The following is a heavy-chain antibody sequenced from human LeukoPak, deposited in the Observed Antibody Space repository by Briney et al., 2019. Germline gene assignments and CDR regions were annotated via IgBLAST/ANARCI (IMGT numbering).Heavy chain of an antibody. CDR1: GFTFDDYA. V-gene: IGHV3-9*01. Sequence: GRSLRLSCAASGFTFDDYAMHWVRQAPGEGLEWVSGISWNSGSIGYADSVKGRFTISRDNAKNSLYLQMNSLRAEDTALCYCAKDRSSSWYDYFDYWGQGTLVTVSS. CDR3: AKDRSSSWYDYFDY. J-gene: IGHJ4*02. D-gene: IGHD6-13*01. CDR2: ISWNSGSI.